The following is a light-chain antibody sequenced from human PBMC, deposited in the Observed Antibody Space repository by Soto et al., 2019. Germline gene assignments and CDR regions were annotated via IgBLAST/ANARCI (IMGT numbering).Light chain of an antibody. J-gene: IGKJ2*01. CDR2: AAS. CDR3: QQSHGIPYT. CDR1: QTISTY. Sequence: DIQMTQSPSSLSASVGDGVTITCRASQTISTYLNWYQQEPGKAPKLLIYAASSLQSGVPSRFSGSGSGTDFTLTISSLQPEDFAAYYCQQSHGIPYTFGQGTKREIK. V-gene: IGKV1-39*01.